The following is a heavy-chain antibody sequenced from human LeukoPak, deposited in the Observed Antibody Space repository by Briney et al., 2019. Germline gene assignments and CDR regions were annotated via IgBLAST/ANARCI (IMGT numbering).Heavy chain of an antibody. V-gene: IGHV3-23*01. CDR2: ISGSGGST. J-gene: IGHJ4*02. Sequence: GGSLRLSCAASGFTFSSYAMSWVRQAPGKGLEWVSAISGSGGSTYYADSVKGRFTNSRDNSKNTLYLQMNSRRAEDTAVYYCAKSIGPTMYYFDYWGQGTLVTVSS. CDR3: AKSIGPTMYYFDY. D-gene: IGHD3-16*01. CDR1: GFTFSSYA.